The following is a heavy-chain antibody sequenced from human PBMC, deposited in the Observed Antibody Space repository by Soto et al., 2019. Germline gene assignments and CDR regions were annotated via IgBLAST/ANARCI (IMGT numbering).Heavy chain of an antibody. V-gene: IGHV3-23*01. CDR3: AKDGLGAYSYGSYYFDY. D-gene: IGHD5-18*01. J-gene: IGHJ4*01. CDR1: AFTFSSYA. Sequence: GGSLRLSCAASAFTFSSYAMSWVRQAPGKGLEWVSAVSGSGDSTYYADSVKGRFTISRDNSKNTLYLQMNSLRAEDTAVYYCAKDGLGAYSYGSYYFDYWGQGTLVTVSS. CDR2: VSGSGDST.